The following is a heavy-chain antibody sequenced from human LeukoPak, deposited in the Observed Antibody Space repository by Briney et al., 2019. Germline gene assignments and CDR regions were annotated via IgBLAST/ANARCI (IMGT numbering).Heavy chain of an antibody. CDR3: ARRRTYDILTGYPQYYFDY. D-gene: IGHD3-9*01. CDR1: GGSISTSPYY. Sequence: SETLSLTCSVSGGSISTSPYYWGWIRQPPRKGLEWIGDIYYSGNTYYNPSLKSRVTISVDTSKNQVSLKVTPVTAADTALYYCARRRTYDILTGYPQYYFDYWGQGALVTVSS. CDR2: IYYSGNT. V-gene: IGHV4-39*01. J-gene: IGHJ4*02.